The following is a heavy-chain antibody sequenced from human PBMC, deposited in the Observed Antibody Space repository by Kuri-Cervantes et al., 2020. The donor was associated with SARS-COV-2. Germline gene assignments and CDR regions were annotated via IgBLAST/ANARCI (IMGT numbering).Heavy chain of an antibody. CDR3: ARHRRDGYADYAILDN. CDR2: IHYSGST. D-gene: IGHD4-17*01. CDR1: GGSISSYY. Sequence: GSLRLSCTVSGGSISSYYWSWIRQPPGKGLEWIGYIHYSGSTGYNPSLKSRVSISVATSRRQFSLKLSSVSAADTAVYYCARHRRDGYADYAILDNWGEGALVTVSS. V-gene: IGHV4-59*08. J-gene: IGHJ4*02.